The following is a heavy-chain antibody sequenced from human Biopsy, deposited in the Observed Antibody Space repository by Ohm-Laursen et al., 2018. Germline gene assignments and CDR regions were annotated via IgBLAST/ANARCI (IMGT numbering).Heavy chain of an antibody. D-gene: IGHD3-10*01. V-gene: IGHV4-39*01. CDR1: AGSISNIINY. Sequence: SETLSLTCTVTAGSISNIINYWGWIRQPLGKGLEWLGNIYHTGINTYNPSLKSRVTISDDTSNNHFPLKLSSLTAADTAVYYCARHSFGSGRDFWGQGTLVTVSS. CDR2: IYHTGIN. CDR3: ARHSFGSGRDF. J-gene: IGHJ4*01.